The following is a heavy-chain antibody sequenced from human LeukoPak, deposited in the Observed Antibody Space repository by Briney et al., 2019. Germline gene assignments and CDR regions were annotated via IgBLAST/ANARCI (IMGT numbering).Heavy chain of an antibody. D-gene: IGHD3-9*01. CDR3: TTDPPTYSMTALVSIF. CDR1: GFTFKNAW. V-gene: IGHV3-15*01. CDR2: IKSKSDGGTT. J-gene: IGHJ4*02. Sequence: GGSLRLSCAASGFTFKNAWMSWVRQAPGKGLEWVGRIKSKSDGGTTDYPAPVKGRFIISRDDSKTTLYLQMNSLKTEDTAVYYCTTDPPTYSMTALVSIFWGQGTLVTVSS.